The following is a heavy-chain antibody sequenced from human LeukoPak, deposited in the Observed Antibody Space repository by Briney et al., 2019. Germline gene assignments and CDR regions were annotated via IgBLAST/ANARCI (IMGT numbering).Heavy chain of an antibody. CDR2: VHNRGIT. J-gene: IGHJ6*03. CDR1: DGSIGSHY. Sequence: PSDTLSLTCSVSDGSIGSHYWSWIRQPAGRGLEWIGRVHNRGITNYNPSLQGRVTMSVDTSKSQFSLRLTSVTVADTAVYFCARDAPPYYYMDVWGKGTPVTVSS. CDR3: ARDAPPYYYMDV. V-gene: IGHV4-4*07.